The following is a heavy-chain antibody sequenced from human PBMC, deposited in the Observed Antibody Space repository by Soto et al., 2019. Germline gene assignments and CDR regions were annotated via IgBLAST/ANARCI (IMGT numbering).Heavy chain of an antibody. V-gene: IGHV4-39*01. J-gene: IGHJ5*02. CDR2: IYYSGST. CDR1: GGSISSSSYY. Sequence: SENLSLTCTFSGGSISSSSYYWGWIRQPPGKGLEWIGSIYYSGSTYYNPSLKSRVTISVDTSKNQFSLKLSSVTAADTAVYYCARQPWGSDRFWFDPWGQGTLVSVSS. D-gene: IGHD1-26*01. CDR3: ARQPWGSDRFWFDP.